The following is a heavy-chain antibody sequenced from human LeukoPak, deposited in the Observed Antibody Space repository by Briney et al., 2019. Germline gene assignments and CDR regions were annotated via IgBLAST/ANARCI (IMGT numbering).Heavy chain of an antibody. CDR2: INSDGGGT. V-gene: IGHV1-2*02. CDR3: ARGNMATRRGEPWFDP. D-gene: IGHD6-6*01. J-gene: IGHJ5*02. CDR1: GYTFTGDF. Sequence: GSVRVSCTASGYTFTGDFIHWVRQGPGQGLERVGWINSDGGGTNSARKLQGGVTMTRDTSSSTAYMELSSLRFDDTAVFYWARGNMATRRGEPWFDPFRQPALLTLPS.